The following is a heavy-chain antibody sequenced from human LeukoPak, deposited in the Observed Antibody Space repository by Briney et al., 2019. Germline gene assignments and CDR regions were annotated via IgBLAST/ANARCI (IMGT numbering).Heavy chain of an antibody. Sequence: GSLRRSCAASGFTFTSYSMSWVRQAPGKGLEWVSGTSDRGDYTYYADSVKGRFTISRDNSKNTLYLQMNSLRAEDTALYFCAKKAQYNGNYPLDYWGQGTLVTVSS. V-gene: IGHV3-23*01. CDR2: TSDRGDYT. CDR3: AKKAQYNGNYPLDY. J-gene: IGHJ4*02. D-gene: IGHD1-26*01. CDR1: GFTFTSYS.